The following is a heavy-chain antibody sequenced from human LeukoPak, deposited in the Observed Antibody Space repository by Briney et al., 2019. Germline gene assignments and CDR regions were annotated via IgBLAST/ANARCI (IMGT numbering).Heavy chain of an antibody. D-gene: IGHD2-2*01. CDR3: ARSMLGYCSSTSCYALVRFDP. CDR1: GGSISSSSYY. Sequence: SETLSLTCTVSGGSISSSSYYWGWIRQPPGKGLEWIGCIYYSGSTYYNPSLKSRVTISVDTSKNQFSLKLSSVTAADTAVYYCARSMLGYCSSTSCYALVRFDPWGQGTLVTVSS. J-gene: IGHJ5*02. V-gene: IGHV4-39*01. CDR2: IYYSGST.